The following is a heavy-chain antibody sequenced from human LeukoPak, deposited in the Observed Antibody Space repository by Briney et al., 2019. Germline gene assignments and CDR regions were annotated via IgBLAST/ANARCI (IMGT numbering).Heavy chain of an antibody. Sequence: SETLSLTCTVSGGSISSSSYYWGWIRQPPGMGLEWIGSIYYSGSTYYNPSLKSRVTISVDTSKNQFSLKLSSVTAADTAVYYCARNYYDSSGYIPMNWFDPWGQGTLVTVSS. J-gene: IGHJ5*02. CDR3: ARNYYDSSGYIPMNWFDP. D-gene: IGHD3-22*01. CDR1: GGSISSSSYY. CDR2: IYYSGST. V-gene: IGHV4-39*07.